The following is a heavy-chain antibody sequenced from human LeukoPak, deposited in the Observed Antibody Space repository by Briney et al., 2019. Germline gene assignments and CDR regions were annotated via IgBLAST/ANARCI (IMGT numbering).Heavy chain of an antibody. CDR2: IYYSGST. Sequence: TSETLSLTCTVSGGSISSSSYYWGWIRQPPGKGLEWIGSIYYSGSTYYNPSLKSRVTTSVDTSKNQFSLKLSSVTAADTAVYYCARQYYDFWSGYYDYYYYGMDVWGQGTTVTVSS. J-gene: IGHJ6*02. V-gene: IGHV4-39*01. CDR3: ARQYYDFWSGYYDYYYYGMDV. D-gene: IGHD3-3*01. CDR1: GGSISSSSYY.